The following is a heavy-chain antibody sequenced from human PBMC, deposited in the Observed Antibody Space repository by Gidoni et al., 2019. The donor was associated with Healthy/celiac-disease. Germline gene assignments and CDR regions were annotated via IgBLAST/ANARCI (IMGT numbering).Heavy chain of an antibody. Sequence: EVQLVESGGGLVQPGGSLRLSCAASGSTFSSYSMNGVRQAPGKGLEWVSYSSSSSSTIYYADSVKGRFTISRDNAKNSLYLQMNSLRDEDTAVYYCARGDYYDTLTFDYWGQGTLVTVSS. CDR1: GSTFSSYS. D-gene: IGHD3-22*01. CDR2: SSSSSSTI. V-gene: IGHV3-48*02. J-gene: IGHJ4*02. CDR3: ARGDYYDTLTFDY.